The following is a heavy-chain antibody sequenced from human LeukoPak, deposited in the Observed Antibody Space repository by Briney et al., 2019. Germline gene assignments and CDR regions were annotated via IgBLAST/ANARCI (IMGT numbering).Heavy chain of an antibody. CDR1: GGSISSSNW. CDR2: IYHSGST. D-gene: IGHD6-13*01. V-gene: IGHV4-4*02. CDR3: AAPLGAAGRIIFAFDI. J-gene: IGHJ3*02. Sequence: PSGTLSLTCAVSGGSISSSNWWSWVRQPPGKGLEWIGEIYHSGSTNYNPSLKSRVTISVDKSKNQFSLKLSFVTAADTAVYYCAAPLGAAGRIIFAFDIWGQGTMVTVSS.